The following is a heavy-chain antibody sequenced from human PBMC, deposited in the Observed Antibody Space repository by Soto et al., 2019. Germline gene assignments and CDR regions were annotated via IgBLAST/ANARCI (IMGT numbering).Heavy chain of an antibody. Sequence: GGSLRLSCAASGFTFSSYSMNWVRQAPGKGLEWVSYISSSSSTIYYADSVKGRFTISRENAKNSLYLQMNSLRAEDTAVYYCARSVTTRGFDYWGQGTLVTVSS. D-gene: IGHD4-17*01. CDR3: ARSVTTRGFDY. V-gene: IGHV3-48*01. CDR2: ISSSSSTI. CDR1: GFTFSSYS. J-gene: IGHJ4*02.